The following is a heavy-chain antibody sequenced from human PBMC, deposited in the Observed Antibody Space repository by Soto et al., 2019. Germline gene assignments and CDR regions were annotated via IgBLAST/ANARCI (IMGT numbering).Heavy chain of an antibody. J-gene: IGHJ4*02. V-gene: IGHV1-46*01. CDR1: GYTFTTYY. Sequence: ASVKVSCKASGYTFTTYYMHWVRQAPGQGREWMGTINPSGGSTNYAQKFQDRVTMTRDTSTSTVYMELSSLRSEDTAVYYCARARGGNYAPFDYWGQGTPVTVSS. CDR2: INPSGGST. D-gene: IGHD1-7*01. CDR3: ARARGGNYAPFDY.